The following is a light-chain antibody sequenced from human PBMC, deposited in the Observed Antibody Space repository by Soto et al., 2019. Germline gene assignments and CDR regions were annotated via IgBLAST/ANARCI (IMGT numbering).Light chain of an antibody. CDR3: QQRGSWPPSIT. CDR2: DAS. V-gene: IGKV3-11*01. CDR1: QSVSHA. J-gene: IGKJ5*01. Sequence: EVVLTQSPATLSLSPVDRAARSGMASQSVSHALAWYQQKPGQAPRLLIHDASSRATGIPARFSGSGSETDFTLTISSLEPEDFAVYYCQQRGSWPPSITFGQGTRLEI.